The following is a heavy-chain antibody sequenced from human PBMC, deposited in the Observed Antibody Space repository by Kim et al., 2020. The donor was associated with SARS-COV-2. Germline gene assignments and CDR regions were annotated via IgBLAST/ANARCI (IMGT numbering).Heavy chain of an antibody. CDR2: GGGST. CDR3: ARDTFDC. Sequence: GGGSTYYADSVRGRFTISRDNSKNALYLQMNSLRAEDTAVYYCARDTFDCWGQGTLVTVSS. V-gene: IGHV3-53*01. J-gene: IGHJ4*02.